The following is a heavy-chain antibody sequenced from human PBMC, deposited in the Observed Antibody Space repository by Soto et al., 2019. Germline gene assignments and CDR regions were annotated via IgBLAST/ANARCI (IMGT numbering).Heavy chain of an antibody. J-gene: IGHJ5*02. D-gene: IGHD3-3*01. CDR1: GGSISTYY. CDR3: ARTDYDFWSGLKWFDP. CDR2: IYYSGST. Sequence: SETLSLTCTVSGGSISTYYWSWIRQPPGKGLEWIGYIYYSGSTSYNPSLKSRVTISVDTSKNQFSLKLSSVNAADTAVYYCARTDYDFWSGLKWFDPWGQGTLVTVSS. V-gene: IGHV4-59*08.